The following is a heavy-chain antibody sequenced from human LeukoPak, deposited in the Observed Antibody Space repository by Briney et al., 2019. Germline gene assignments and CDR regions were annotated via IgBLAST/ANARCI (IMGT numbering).Heavy chain of an antibody. V-gene: IGHV3-30*02. CDR2: IRNDGSDK. D-gene: IGHD5-18*01. CDR1: GLSFSNSG. Sequence: PGVSLRLSCAASGLSFSNSGMHWVRQTPGKGLEWVAFIRNDGSDKYHADSVKGRFTISRDNSKNTLYLQMNSLRADDTAVYYCAKAGYSYGIPFFDYWGQGTLVTVSS. CDR3: AKAGYSYGIPFFDY. J-gene: IGHJ4*02.